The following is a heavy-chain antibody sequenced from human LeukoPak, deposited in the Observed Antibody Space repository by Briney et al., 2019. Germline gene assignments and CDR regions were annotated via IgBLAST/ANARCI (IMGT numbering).Heavy chain of an antibody. J-gene: IGHJ6*03. CDR1: GGSISNYY. CDR2: IYYSGST. V-gene: IGHV4-59*01. D-gene: IGHD2-2*01. CDR3: ARVVVAYYYYYMDV. Sequence: SETLSLTCTVSGGSISNYYWSWIRQPPGKGLEWIGYIYYSGSTNYNPSLKSRVTISVDTSKNQFSLKLSSVTAADTAVYYCARVVVAYYYYYMDVWGKGTTVTVSS.